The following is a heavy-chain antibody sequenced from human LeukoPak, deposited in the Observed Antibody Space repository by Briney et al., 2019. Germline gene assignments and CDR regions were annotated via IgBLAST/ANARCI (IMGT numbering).Heavy chain of an antibody. Sequence: PGRSLRLSCAASGFTFSSYAMHWVRQAPGKGLEWVAVISYDGSNKYYADSVKGRFTISRDNAKNSLYLQMNSLRAEDTAVYYCARVTVTNYYYGMDVWGQGTTVTVSS. CDR2: ISYDGSNK. CDR3: ARVTVTNYYYGMDV. D-gene: IGHD4-17*01. J-gene: IGHJ6*02. CDR1: GFTFSSYA. V-gene: IGHV3-30-3*01.